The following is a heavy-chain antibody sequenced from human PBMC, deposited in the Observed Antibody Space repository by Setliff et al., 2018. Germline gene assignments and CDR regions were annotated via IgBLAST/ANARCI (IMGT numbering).Heavy chain of an antibody. Sequence: SETLSLTCTVSGGSISSSSYYWGWIRQPPGKGLEWIGSIYYSGSTYYNPSLKSRVTISIDTSKNQFSLKLSSVTAADTAVYYCARGGDSGSYFLANNDAFDIWGQGTMVTVSS. J-gene: IGHJ3*02. CDR1: GGSISSSSYY. CDR3: ARGGDSGSYFLANNDAFDI. V-gene: IGHV4-39*07. CDR2: IYYSGST. D-gene: IGHD1-26*01.